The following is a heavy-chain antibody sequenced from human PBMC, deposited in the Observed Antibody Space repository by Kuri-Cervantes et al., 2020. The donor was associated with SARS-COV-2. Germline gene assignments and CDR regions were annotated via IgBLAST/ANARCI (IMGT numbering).Heavy chain of an antibody. Sequence: SETLSLTCTVSGYSISSGYYWGWIRQPPGKGLEWIGSIYYSGSTYYNPSLKSRVTISVDTSKNQFSLKLSSVTAADTAVYYCARDRGDDYGDYGGAFDIWGQGTMVTVSS. CDR1: GYSISSGYY. D-gene: IGHD4-17*01. V-gene: IGHV4-38-2*02. J-gene: IGHJ3*02. CDR3: ARDRGDDYGDYGGAFDI. CDR2: IYYSGST.